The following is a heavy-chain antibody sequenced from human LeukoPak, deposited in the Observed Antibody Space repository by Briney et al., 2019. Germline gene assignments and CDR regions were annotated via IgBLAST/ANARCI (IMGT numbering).Heavy chain of an antibody. CDR1: GYTFTGYY. D-gene: IGHD3-10*01. CDR2: INPNSGGT. J-gene: IGHJ4*02. Sequence: ASVKVSCKASGYTFTGYYMHWVRQAPGQGLEWMGWINPNSGGTNYAQKFQGWVTMTRDTSISTAYMELSRLRSDDTAVYYCARDGFGELYGFDYWGQGTLVTVSS. CDR3: ARDGFGELYGFDY. V-gene: IGHV1-2*04.